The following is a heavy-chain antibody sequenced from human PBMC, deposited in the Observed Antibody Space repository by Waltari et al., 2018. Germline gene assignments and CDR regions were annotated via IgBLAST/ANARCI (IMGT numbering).Heavy chain of an antibody. V-gene: IGHV3-23*01. J-gene: IGHJ4*02. CDR1: GFTFSNYD. CDR3: AKERRSYSVIDY. CDR2: ITGNGDSA. Sequence: EVQLLESGGGLIQPGGSLRLSCAASGFTFSNYDMSWVRQVPGKGLEWISGITGNGDSASYSDSVKGRFTIFRDNSNNTLHLQMDSLRADDTAIYFCAKERRSYSVIDYWGQGTLVTVSS. D-gene: IGHD1-26*01.